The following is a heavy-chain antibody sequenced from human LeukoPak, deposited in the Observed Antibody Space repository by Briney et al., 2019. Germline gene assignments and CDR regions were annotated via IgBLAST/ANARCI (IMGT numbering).Heavy chain of an antibody. J-gene: IGHJ4*02. V-gene: IGHV3-48*03. CDR2: ISSSGSPI. D-gene: IGHD3-22*01. CDR3: AREIRPDYYDRIGYYF. Sequence: GGSLRLSCVASGFTFSSYEMNWVRQAPGKGLEWISYISSSGSPIYYADSVKGRFTISRDNAKNSLYLQMISLRAEDTAVYYCAREIRPDYYDRIGYYFGGQGTLVTVSS. CDR1: GFTFSSYE.